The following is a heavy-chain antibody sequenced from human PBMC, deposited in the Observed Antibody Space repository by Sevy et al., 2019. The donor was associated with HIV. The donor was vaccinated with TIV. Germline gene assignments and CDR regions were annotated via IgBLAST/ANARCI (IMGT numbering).Heavy chain of an antibody. CDR2: ISAYNGNT. D-gene: IGHD3-22*01. V-gene: IGHV1-18*01. CDR1: GYTFTSYG. CDR3: ARVGAHDQNYYDSSGYYNY. Sequence: ASVKVSCKASGYTFTSYGISWVRQAPGQGLEWMGWISAYNGNTNYAQKLQGRVTMTTDTSTSTAYMELRSLRSYDTAVYYCARVGAHDQNYYDSSGYYNYWGQGTLVTVSS. J-gene: IGHJ4*02.